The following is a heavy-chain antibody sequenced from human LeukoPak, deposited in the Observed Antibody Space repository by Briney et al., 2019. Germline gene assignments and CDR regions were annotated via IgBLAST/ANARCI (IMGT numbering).Heavy chain of an antibody. D-gene: IGHD3-22*01. V-gene: IGHV3-53*01. CDR1: GFTVSSNY. CDR2: IYTGGST. CDR3: ARDLGRYDSNQGPLDAFDI. J-gene: IGHJ3*02. Sequence: PGGSLRLSCAASGFTVSSNYMGWVRQAPGRGLEWVSVIYTGGSTYYADSVKGRFTISRDNSKNTLYLQMNSLRAEDTAVYYCARDLGRYDSNQGPLDAFDIWGQGTMVTVSS.